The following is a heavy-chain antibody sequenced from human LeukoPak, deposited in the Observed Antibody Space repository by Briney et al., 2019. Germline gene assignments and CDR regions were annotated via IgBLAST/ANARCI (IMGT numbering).Heavy chain of an antibody. V-gene: IGHV1-24*01. CDR3: ATAPYSGSYLPAVY. CDR2: FDPEDGET. CDR1: GYALTELS. D-gene: IGHD1-26*01. Sequence: GASVKVSCKVSGYALTELSMHWVRQAPGKGLEWMGGFDPEDGETIYAQKFQGRVTMTEDTSTDTAYMELSSLRSEDTAVYYCATAPYSGSYLPAVYWGQGTLVTVSS. J-gene: IGHJ4*02.